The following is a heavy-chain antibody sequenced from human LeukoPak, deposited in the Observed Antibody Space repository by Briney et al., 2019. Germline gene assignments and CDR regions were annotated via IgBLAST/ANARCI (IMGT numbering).Heavy chain of an antibody. CDR2: IYPDDSDI. J-gene: IGHJ6*03. D-gene: IGHD4-23*01. CDR3: ARLMTTVDYYYFYMDV. CDR1: GYNFTSHW. Sequence: GESPKISCKGSGYNFTSHWIAWVRQVPGKGLEWMGIIYPDDSDIRYSPSFQGQVTISADNSITTAYLQWSSLKASDTAMYYCARLMTTVDYYYFYMDVWGKGTTVTVSS. V-gene: IGHV5-51*01.